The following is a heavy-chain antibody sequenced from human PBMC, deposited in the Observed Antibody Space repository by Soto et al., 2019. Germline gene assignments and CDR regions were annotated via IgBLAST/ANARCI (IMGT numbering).Heavy chain of an antibody. CDR3: ARGRTYYYDSSGYYWTYYFDY. V-gene: IGHV4-34*01. D-gene: IGHD3-22*01. Sequence: SETLSLTCAVYGGSFSGYYWSWIRQPPGNGLEWIGEINHSGSTNYNPSLKSRVTISVDTSKNQFSLKLSSVTATDTAVYYCARGRTYYYDSSGYYWTYYFDYWGQGTLVTVSS. J-gene: IGHJ4*02. CDR2: INHSGST. CDR1: GGSFSGYY.